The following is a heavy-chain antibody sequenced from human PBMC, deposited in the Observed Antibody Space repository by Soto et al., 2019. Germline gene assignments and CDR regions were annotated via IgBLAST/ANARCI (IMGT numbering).Heavy chain of an antibody. J-gene: IGHJ6*03. CDR2: IGVSGDT. CDR1: GLTFSTYA. Sequence: EVQLLESGGGLVQPGGSLRLSCAASGLTFSTYAMTWVRQAPGKGLEWVSTIGVSGDTYYADSVKGRFTISRDNSKNTPYLQMNRLRAEDMAVYYCANRPRYYHMDVWGQGTTVTVSS. V-gene: IGHV3-23*01. CDR3: ANRPRYYHMDV.